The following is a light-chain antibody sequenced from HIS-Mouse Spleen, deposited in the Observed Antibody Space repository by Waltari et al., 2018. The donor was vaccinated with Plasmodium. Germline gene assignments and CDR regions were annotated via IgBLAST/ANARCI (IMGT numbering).Light chain of an antibody. CDR3: AAWDDSLNGV. Sequence: QYVLTQPPSASGTPGQRVTISCSGSSSNIGRNTVNWYQQLPGTAPKLLIYSNNQRPSGVPDRFSGSKSGTSASLAISGLQSEDEADYYCAAWDDSLNGVFGGGTKLTVL. V-gene: IGLV1-44*01. CDR1: SSNIGRNT. CDR2: SNN. J-gene: IGLJ3*02.